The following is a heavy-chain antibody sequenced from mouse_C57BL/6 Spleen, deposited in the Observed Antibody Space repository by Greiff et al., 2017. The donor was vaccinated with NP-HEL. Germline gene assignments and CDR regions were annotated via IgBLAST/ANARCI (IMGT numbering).Heavy chain of an antibody. J-gene: IGHJ2*01. D-gene: IGHD1-1*01. CDR1: GFSLTSYA. V-gene: IGHV2-9-1*01. Sequence: QVQLQQSGPGLVAPSQSLSITCTVSGFSLTSYAISWVRQPPGKGLEWLGVIWTGGGTNYNSALKSRLSISKDNSKSQVFLKMNSLQTDDTARYYCARNRYYGSSYYFDYWGQGTTLTVSS. CDR3: ARNRYYGSSYYFDY. CDR2: IWTGGGT.